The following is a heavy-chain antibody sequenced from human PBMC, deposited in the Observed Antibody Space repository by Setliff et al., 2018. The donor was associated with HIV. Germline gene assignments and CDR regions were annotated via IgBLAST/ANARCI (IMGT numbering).Heavy chain of an antibody. D-gene: IGHD4-4*01. Sequence: GGSLRLSCAASGFTFSDYGFHWVRQAPGKGLELVAVISYDGSYKYYADSVKGRFTISRDNSKNTLYVQMNSLRADDTAVYYCVRDLTTIVTRKVFDIWGQGTMVTVSS. CDR1: GFTFSDYG. V-gene: IGHV3-30*19. CDR2: ISYDGSYK. CDR3: VRDLTTIVTRKVFDI. J-gene: IGHJ3*02.